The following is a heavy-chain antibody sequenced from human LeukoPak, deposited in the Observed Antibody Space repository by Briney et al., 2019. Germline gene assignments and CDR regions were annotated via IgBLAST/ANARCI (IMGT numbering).Heavy chain of an antibody. CDR1: GFTFGSYW. D-gene: IGHD1-1*01. V-gene: IGHV3-7*03. Sequence: GGSLRLSCAASGFTFGSYWMSWVRQAPGKGLEWVANIKQDGSEKYYVDSVKGRFTISRDNAKNSLYLQMNSPRADDTGVYYCARDKTAFGFDIWGQGTMVTVPS. CDR3: ARDKTAFGFDI. J-gene: IGHJ3*02. CDR2: IKQDGSEK.